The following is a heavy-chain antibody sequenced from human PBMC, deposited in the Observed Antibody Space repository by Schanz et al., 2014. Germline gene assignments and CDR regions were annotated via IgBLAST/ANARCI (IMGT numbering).Heavy chain of an antibody. D-gene: IGHD3-9*01. V-gene: IGHV3-66*01. CDR2: IYGGST. CDR1: GITVNTSY. CDR3: ARTTNPFNFDSWPYLDY. Sequence: EVQLVESGGGLVQPGGSLRLSCAASGITVNTSYMSWARQAPGKGLEWVSFIYGGSTYYTDSVKGRFTISRDNSKNTLYLQMNSLRAEDTAVYYCARTTNPFNFDSWPYLDYWGQGTLVTVSS. J-gene: IGHJ4*02.